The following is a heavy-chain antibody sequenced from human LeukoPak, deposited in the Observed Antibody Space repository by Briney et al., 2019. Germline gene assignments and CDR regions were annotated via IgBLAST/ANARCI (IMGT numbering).Heavy chain of an antibody. V-gene: IGHV1-46*01. Sequence: GASVKVSCKASGYTFTSYYMHWVRQAPGQGLEWMGIINPSGGSTSYAQKFQGRVTMTTDTSTSTAYMELRSLRSDDTAVYYCARDWFCSGGSCYDCFDDWGQGTLVTVSS. D-gene: IGHD2-15*01. CDR2: INPSGGST. CDR3: ARDWFCSGGSCYDCFDD. CDR1: GYTFTSYY. J-gene: IGHJ4*02.